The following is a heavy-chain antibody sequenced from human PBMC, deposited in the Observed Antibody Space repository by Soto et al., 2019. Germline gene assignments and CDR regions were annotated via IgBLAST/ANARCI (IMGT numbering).Heavy chain of an antibody. V-gene: IGHV4-39*01. CDR1: GVSISSSSYY. Sequence: AETLSLTCAVSGVSISSSSYYWGWIRQPPGKGLEWIGSIYYSGSTYYNPSLKSRVTISVDTSKNQFSLKLSSVTAADTAVYYCARQGSSRWYWNYYYGMDVWGQGTTVTAYS. CDR2: IYYSGST. J-gene: IGHJ6*02. CDR3: ARQGSSRWYWNYYYGMDV. D-gene: IGHD6-13*01.